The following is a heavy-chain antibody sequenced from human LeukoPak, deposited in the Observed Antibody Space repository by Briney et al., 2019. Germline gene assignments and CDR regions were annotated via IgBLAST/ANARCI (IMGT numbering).Heavy chain of an antibody. CDR3: ARAPNYGDYIFDY. CDR1: GGSISSGGYS. D-gene: IGHD4-17*01. Sequence: SETLSLTCAVSGGSISSGGYSWSWIRQPPGKGLEWIGYIYHSGSTYYNPSLKSRVTISVDRSKNQFSLKLSSVTAADMAVYYCARAPNYGDYIFDYWGQGTLVTVSS. J-gene: IGHJ4*02. V-gene: IGHV4-30-2*01. CDR2: IYHSGST.